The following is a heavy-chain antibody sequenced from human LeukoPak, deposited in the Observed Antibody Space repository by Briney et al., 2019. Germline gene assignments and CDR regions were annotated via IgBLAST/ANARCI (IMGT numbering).Heavy chain of an antibody. CDR3: ARDTFGDYGSDYFDY. Sequence: ASVKSSCKASGYTFKNYGFSWVRQPPGQGLEWMGWVSNYNGNTNYAQKPQGRVTMTTDTSTSTAYMELRSLRSDDTAVYYCARDTFGDYGSDYFDYWGQGTLVTVSS. CDR1: GYTFKNYG. V-gene: IGHV1-18*01. CDR2: VSNYNGNT. J-gene: IGHJ4*02. D-gene: IGHD4-17*01.